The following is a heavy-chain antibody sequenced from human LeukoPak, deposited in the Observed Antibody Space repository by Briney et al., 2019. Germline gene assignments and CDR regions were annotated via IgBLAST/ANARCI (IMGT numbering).Heavy chain of an antibody. J-gene: IGHJ4*02. D-gene: IGHD2-2*02. V-gene: IGHV4-30-2*01. CDR2: IYHSGST. CDR1: GGSFSGYY. Sequence: SETLSLTCAVYGGSFSGYYWSWIRQPPGKGQEWIGYIYHSGSTYYNPSLKSRVTISVDRSKNQFSLKLSSVTAADTAVYYCAREYCSSTSCYIDYWGQGTLVTVSS. CDR3: AREYCSSTSCYIDY.